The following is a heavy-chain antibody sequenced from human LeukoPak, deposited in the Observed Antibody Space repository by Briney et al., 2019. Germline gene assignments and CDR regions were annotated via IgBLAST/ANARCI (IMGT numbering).Heavy chain of an antibody. J-gene: IGHJ3*01. V-gene: IGHV3-7*01. Sequence: GGSLRLSCAASGFTFSNDWMSLVRQAPGKGLEWVANIRPDGSETYYVASVDGRFTISRDNAEKSLFVQMNSLTVEDTAVYYCARLGSLRRDAFALWGRGTMVTVAS. CDR3: ARLGSLRRDAFAL. CDR2: IRPDGSET. D-gene: IGHD1-26*01. CDR1: GFTFSNDW.